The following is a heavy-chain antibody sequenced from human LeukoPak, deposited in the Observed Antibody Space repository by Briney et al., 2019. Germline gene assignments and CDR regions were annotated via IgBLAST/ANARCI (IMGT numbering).Heavy chain of an antibody. CDR1: GLTFSSYG. J-gene: IGHJ4*02. V-gene: IGHV3-33*06. CDR2: IWYDGSNK. CDR3: AKKGIVVVVAATRPLNFFDY. D-gene: IGHD2-15*01. Sequence: PGGSLRLSCAASGLTFSSYGMHWVRQAPGKGLEWVAVIWYDGSNKYYADSVKGRFTISRDISKNTLYLQMNSLRAEDTAVYYCAKKGIVVVVAATRPLNFFDYWGQGTLVTVSS.